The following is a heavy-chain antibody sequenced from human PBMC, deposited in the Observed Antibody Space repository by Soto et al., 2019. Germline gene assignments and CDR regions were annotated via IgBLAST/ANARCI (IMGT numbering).Heavy chain of an antibody. CDR1: GFTFSSYG. CDR2: ISYDGSNK. J-gene: IGHJ6*03. CDR3: AKDPGLLGVDYYYYMDV. D-gene: IGHD2-15*01. Sequence: GGSLRLSCAASGFTFSSYGMHWVRQAPGKGLEWVAVISYDGSNKYYADSVKGRFTISRDNSKNTLYLQMNSLRAEDTAVYYCAKDPGLLGVDYYYYMDVWGKGTTVTVSS. V-gene: IGHV3-30*18.